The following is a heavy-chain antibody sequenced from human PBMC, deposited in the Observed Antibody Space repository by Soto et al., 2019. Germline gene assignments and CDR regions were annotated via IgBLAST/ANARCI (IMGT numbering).Heavy chain of an antibody. D-gene: IGHD1-26*01. Sequence: GSGPTLVNPTQTLTLTCTFSGFSLSTSGVGVGWIRQPPGKALEWLALIYWDDDKRYSPSLKSRLTITKDTSTTQVVLTMTNLDPVDTATHYCAHPAALLSTAAAWFDYWGQGTLVTVS. CDR1: GFSLSTSGVG. V-gene: IGHV2-5*02. CDR2: IYWDDDK. J-gene: IGHJ4*02. CDR3: AHPAALLSTAAAWFDY.